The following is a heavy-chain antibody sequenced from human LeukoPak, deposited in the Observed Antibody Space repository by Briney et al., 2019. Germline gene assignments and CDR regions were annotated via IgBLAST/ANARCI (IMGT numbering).Heavy chain of an antibody. CDR1: GGSLSSSSYY. J-gene: IGHJ4*02. V-gene: IGHV4-39*01. CDR3: ARRYSSGWYGYYYDSSGYSGYFDY. CDR2: IYYSGST. D-gene: IGHD3-22*01. Sequence: SETLSLTCTVSGGSLSSSSYYWGWIRQPPGKGLEWIGSIYYSGSTYYNPSLKSRVTISVDTAKNQFSLKLSSVTAADTAVYYCARRYSSGWYGYYYDSSGYSGYFDYWGQGTLVTVSS.